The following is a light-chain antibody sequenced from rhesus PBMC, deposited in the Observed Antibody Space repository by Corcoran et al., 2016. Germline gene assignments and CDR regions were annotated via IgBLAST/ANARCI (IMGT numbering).Light chain of an antibody. CDR3: QHGYGSPT. J-gene: IGKJ3*01. V-gene: IGKV1-74*01. CDR1: ENVYNY. Sequence: DIQMTQSPSSLSAFVGDRVTITCRASENVYNYLNWYQQKPGKAPKLLICKASTLQSGVPSRFSGNGTVTDYTLTISRLQPEDVAIYYCQHGYGSPTFGPGTNLDIK. CDR2: KAS.